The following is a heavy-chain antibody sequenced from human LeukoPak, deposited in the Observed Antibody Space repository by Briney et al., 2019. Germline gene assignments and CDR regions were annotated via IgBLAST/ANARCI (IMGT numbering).Heavy chain of an antibody. CDR3: AKSYYYDSSGHLHY. J-gene: IGHJ4*02. D-gene: IGHD3-22*01. V-gene: IGHV3-11*01. Sequence: GGSLRLSCAASGFTFSDYYMSWIRQAPGKGLEWVSYISSSGSTIYYADSVKGRFTISRDNAKNSLYLQMNSLRAEDTAVYYCAKSYYYDSSGHLHYWGQGTLVTVSS. CDR2: ISSSGSTI. CDR1: GFTFSDYY.